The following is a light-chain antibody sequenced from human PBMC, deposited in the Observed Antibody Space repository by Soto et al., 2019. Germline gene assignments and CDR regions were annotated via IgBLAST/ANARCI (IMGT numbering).Light chain of an antibody. V-gene: IGLV2-23*01. CDR1: SSDVGSYNL. J-gene: IGLJ2*01. CDR3: CSYSRTITLL. CDR2: EGT. Sequence: QSVLTQPASLSGSPGQSITISCTGTSSDVGSYNLVSWYQQHPGKAPKLMIYEGTKRPSGVSNRFSGSKSGNTASLTISGLQAEDEADYYCCSYSRTITLLFGGGTKLTVL.